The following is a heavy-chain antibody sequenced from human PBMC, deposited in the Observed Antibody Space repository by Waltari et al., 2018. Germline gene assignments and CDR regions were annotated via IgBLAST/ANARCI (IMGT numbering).Heavy chain of an antibody. V-gene: IGHV3-74*01. CDR3: ARDGGSGSYGAFDI. CDR1: GFTFSCYW. J-gene: IGHJ3*02. CDR2: IYSDGSST. Sequence: EVQLVESGGGLVQPGGSLRLSCAAAGFTFSCYWTHWVRHAPGKGLVWVSRIYSDGSSTSYTDSVKGRFTMSRDNAKNTLYLQMNRLRAEDTAVYYCARDGGSGSYGAFDIWGQGTMVTVSS. D-gene: IGHD1-26*01.